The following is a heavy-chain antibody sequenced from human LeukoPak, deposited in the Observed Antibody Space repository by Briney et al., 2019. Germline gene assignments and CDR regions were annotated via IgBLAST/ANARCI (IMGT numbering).Heavy chain of an antibody. D-gene: IGHD4-4*01. CDR3: ARDDYSNYVIDY. Sequence: GGSLRLSCVASGFTFSSYSMTWVRQAPGKGLEWVSSISSSSSYIYYADSVKGRFTISRDNAKNSLYLQMNSLRAEDTAVYYCARDDYSNYVIDYWGQGTLVTVSS. CDR2: ISSSSSYI. CDR1: GFTFSSYS. V-gene: IGHV3-21*01. J-gene: IGHJ4*02.